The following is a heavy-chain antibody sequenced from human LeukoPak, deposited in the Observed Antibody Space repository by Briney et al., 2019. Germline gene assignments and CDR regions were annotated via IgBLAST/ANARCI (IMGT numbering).Heavy chain of an antibody. J-gene: IGHJ5*02. Sequence: PGGSLRLSCAVSGFTLGSYAVSWVRQAPGKGLEWVSVLSGGGGDTYHADSVKGRFTISGDNSKNTLYLQMNSLRAEDTAVYYCAKDARDDFWSGYYKGGWFDPWGQGTLVTVSS. D-gene: IGHD3-3*01. CDR2: LSGGGGDT. V-gene: IGHV3-23*01. CDR1: GFTLGSYA. CDR3: AKDARDDFWSGYYKGGWFDP.